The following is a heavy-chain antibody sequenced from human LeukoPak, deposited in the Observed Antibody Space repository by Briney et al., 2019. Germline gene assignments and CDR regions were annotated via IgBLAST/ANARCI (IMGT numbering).Heavy chain of an antibody. V-gene: IGHV3-23*01. Sequence: PGGSLRLSCAASGFTFSNYAMSWVRQAPGKGLEWVSTISASGGTTYSADSVEGRFIIFRDNSKNTLSLQMNSLRAEDTAVYYCARVRWGGLYYFDSWGQGTLVTVSS. CDR1: GFTFSNYA. J-gene: IGHJ4*02. CDR2: ISASGGTT. CDR3: ARVRWGGLYYFDS. D-gene: IGHD3-16*01.